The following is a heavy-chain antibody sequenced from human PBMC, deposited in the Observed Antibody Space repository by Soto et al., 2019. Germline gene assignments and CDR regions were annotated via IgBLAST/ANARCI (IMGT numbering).Heavy chain of an antibody. V-gene: IGHV4-39*01. CDR3: AKHWDN. Sequence: QRQLQESGPGLVKPSETLSLTCTISGGSISSGSYYWGWIRQPPGKGLEWIGSIYYSGTTYYNPSLKSRVTISVDTSKNQFSLRLSSVTAADTALYYCAKHWDNWGQGTLVTVSS. J-gene: IGHJ4*02. CDR1: GGSISSGSYY. CDR2: IYYSGTT.